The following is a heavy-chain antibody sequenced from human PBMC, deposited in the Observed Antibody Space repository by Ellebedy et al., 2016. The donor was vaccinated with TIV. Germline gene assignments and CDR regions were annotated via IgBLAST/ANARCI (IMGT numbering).Heavy chain of an antibody. Sequence: ASVKVSCKASGYTFTSFGVTWVRQAPRQGLEWMGWISAYNGNTNYVQKVQGRVTLTTDTSMNTAYMELRSLRSDDTAVYYCARVGPFYDDTSGYMHYWGQGTLVTVSS. D-gene: IGHD3-22*01. CDR1: GYTFTSFG. V-gene: IGHV1-18*04. CDR3: ARVGPFYDDTSGYMHY. J-gene: IGHJ4*02. CDR2: ISAYNGNT.